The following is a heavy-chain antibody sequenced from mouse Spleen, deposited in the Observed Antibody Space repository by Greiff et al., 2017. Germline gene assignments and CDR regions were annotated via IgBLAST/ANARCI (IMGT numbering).Heavy chain of an antibody. Sequence: QVQLQQSGAELVKPGASVKLSCKASGYTFTSYWMQWVKQRPGQGLEWIGEIDPSDSYTNYNQKFKGKATLTVDTSSSTAYMQLSSLTSEDSAVYYCARRGVWGAMDYWGQGTSVTVSS. J-gene: IGHJ4*01. V-gene: IGHV1-50*01. CDR1: GYTFTSYW. CDR2: IDPSDSYT. CDR3: ARRGVWGAMDY.